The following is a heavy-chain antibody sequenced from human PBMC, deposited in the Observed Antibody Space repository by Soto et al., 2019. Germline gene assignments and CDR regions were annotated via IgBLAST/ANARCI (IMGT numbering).Heavy chain of an antibody. Sequence: SVKVSWKASGYTFTSYGISWVREAPGQGLEWMGWISAYNGNTNYAQKLQGRVTMTTDTSTSTAYMELRSLRSDDTAVYYCARDRRDYYDSSGYYFDYWGQGTLVTVSS. D-gene: IGHD3-22*01. V-gene: IGHV1-18*01. CDR3: ARDRRDYYDSSGYYFDY. CDR2: ISAYNGNT. J-gene: IGHJ4*02. CDR1: GYTFTSYG.